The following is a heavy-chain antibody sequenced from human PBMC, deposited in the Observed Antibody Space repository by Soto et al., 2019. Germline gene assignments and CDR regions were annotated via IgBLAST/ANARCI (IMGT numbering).Heavy chain of an antibody. V-gene: IGHV3-30-3*01. Sequence: QVQLVESGGGVVQPGRSLRLSCAASGFTFSSYAMHWVRQAPGKGLEWVAVISYDGSNKYYADSVKGRFTISRDNSKNTLYLQMNSLRAEDTAVYYCARGETFFGVVIMPLNYYYGMDVWGQGTTVTVSS. D-gene: IGHD3-3*01. CDR3: ARGETFFGVVIMPLNYYYGMDV. CDR1: GFTFSSYA. J-gene: IGHJ6*02. CDR2: ISYDGSNK.